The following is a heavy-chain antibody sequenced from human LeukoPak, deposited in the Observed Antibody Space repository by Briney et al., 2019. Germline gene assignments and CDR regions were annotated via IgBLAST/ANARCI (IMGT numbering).Heavy chain of an antibody. CDR1: GYTFTSYD. CDR2: MNPNSGNT. Sequence: ASVKVSCKASGYTFTSYDINWVRQATGQGLEWMGWMNPNSGNTGYAQKFQGRVTMTRDTSISTAYMELSRLRSDDTAVYYCARDLVTYYDSSGHYYFDYWGQGTLVTVSS. J-gene: IGHJ4*02. D-gene: IGHD3-22*01. V-gene: IGHV1-8*01. CDR3: ARDLVTYYDSSGHYYFDY.